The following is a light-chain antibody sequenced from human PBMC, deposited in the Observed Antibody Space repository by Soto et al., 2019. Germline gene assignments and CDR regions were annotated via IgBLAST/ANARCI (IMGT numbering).Light chain of an antibody. V-gene: IGLV1-44*01. CDR1: SSNIGSNT. J-gene: IGLJ3*02. CDR3: AASDDSLNGPV. Sequence: QSVLTQPPSASGTPGQRVTISCSGSSSNIGSNTVNWYQQLPGTAPKLLIYSNNQRPSGVPDRFSGSKSGTSASLAISGLESEDEADYYGAASDDSLNGPVFGGGTKLTVL. CDR2: SNN.